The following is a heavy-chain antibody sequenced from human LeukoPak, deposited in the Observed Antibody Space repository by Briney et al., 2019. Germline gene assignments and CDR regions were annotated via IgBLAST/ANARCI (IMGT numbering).Heavy chain of an antibody. J-gene: IGHJ5*02. V-gene: IGHV3-23*01. CDR3: AKVDYDILTGYYPNSYNWFDP. Sequence: TGGSLRLSCAASGFTFSSYSMNWVRQAPGKGLEWVSAISGSGGSTYYADSVKGRFTISRDNSKNTLYLQMNSLRAEDTAVYYCAKVDYDILTGYYPNSYNWFDPWGQGTLVTVSS. D-gene: IGHD3-9*01. CDR1: GFTFSSYS. CDR2: ISGSGGST.